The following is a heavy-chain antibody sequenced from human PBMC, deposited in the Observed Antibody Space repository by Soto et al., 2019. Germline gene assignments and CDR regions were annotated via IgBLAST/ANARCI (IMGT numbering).Heavy chain of an antibody. CDR1: GYTLTELS. Sequence: GASVKVSCKVSGYTLTELSMHWVRQAPGKGLEWMGGFDPEDGETIYAQKFQGRVTMTEDTSTDTAYMELSSLRSEDTAVYYCATLARLLLSYSGWSSWFDPWGQGTLVTVSS. V-gene: IGHV1-24*01. J-gene: IGHJ5*02. CDR2: FDPEDGET. CDR3: ATLARLLLSYSGWSSWFDP. D-gene: IGHD6-19*01.